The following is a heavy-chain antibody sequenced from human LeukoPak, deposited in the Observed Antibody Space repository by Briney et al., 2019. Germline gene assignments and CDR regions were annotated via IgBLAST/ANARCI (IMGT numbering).Heavy chain of an antibody. CDR2: ISTSSLYI. CDR1: GFTFSTYS. D-gene: IGHD3-10*01. V-gene: IGHV3-21*04. Sequence: GGSLRLSCTASGFTFSTYSMNWVRQAPGKGLEWVSFISTSSLYIYYADSVKGRFTISRDNAKNSLYLQMNSLRVEDTALYYCAKDHDGSGSYMDVWGKGTTVTVSS. CDR3: AKDHDGSGSYMDV. J-gene: IGHJ6*03.